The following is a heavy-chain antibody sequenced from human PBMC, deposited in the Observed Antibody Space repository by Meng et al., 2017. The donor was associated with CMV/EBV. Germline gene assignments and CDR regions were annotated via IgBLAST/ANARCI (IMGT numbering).Heavy chain of an antibody. J-gene: IGHJ4*02. V-gene: IGHV5-51*01. CDR3: ATSYDFWSGSYYFDY. CDR2: IYPGDSDT. D-gene: IGHD3-3*01. CDR1: GYSFTSYW. Sequence: GESLKISCKGSGYSFTSYWIGWVRQMPGKGLEWMGIIYPGDSDTRYSPSFQGQVTISADKSISTAYLQWSSLKASDTAMYYCATSYDFWSGSYYFDYWGQGTLVTVSS.